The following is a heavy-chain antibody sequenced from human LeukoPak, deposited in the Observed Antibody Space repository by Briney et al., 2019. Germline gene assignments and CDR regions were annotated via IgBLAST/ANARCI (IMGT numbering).Heavy chain of an antibody. CDR1: GFTFTSYG. CDR2: IDTSGSYI. D-gene: IGHD3-10*01. Sequence: GSLRLSCIPSGFTFTSYGMNWVRQAPGKGLEWVSFIDTSGSYIYYGDSLKGRVTISRDNAKNSLYLQMNGLRAEDTAVYYCARGRSITLPRAVTMSDAFDIWGQGAMVTVSS. CDR3: ARGRSITLPRAVTMSDAFDI. J-gene: IGHJ3*02. V-gene: IGHV3-21*01.